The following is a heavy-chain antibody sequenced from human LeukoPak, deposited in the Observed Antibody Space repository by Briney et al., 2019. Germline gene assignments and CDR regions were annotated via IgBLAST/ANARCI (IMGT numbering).Heavy chain of an antibody. V-gene: IGHV3-30*02. Sequence: GGSLRLSCSASGFTFSSYGMHWVRQAPGKGLEWVTFIRYDGSNKYYADSVKGRFTISRDNSKNTLYLQMNSLRVEDTAVYYCAKDRYVVVATTGVDYWGQGILVTVSS. CDR1: GFTFSSYG. CDR2: IRYDGSNK. D-gene: IGHD2-15*01. CDR3: AKDRYVVVATTGVDY. J-gene: IGHJ4*02.